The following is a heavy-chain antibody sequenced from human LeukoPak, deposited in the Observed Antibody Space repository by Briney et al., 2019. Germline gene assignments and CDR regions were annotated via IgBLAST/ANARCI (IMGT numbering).Heavy chain of an antibody. Sequence: SETLSLTCTVSGASMSSNYWSWIRQPPGRRLEWIGYIYYSGNTNSSPSLGSRVTMSLDASKNQFSLKVNSVTAADTAIYYCASTRRAAVAGRFDSWGQGTLVTVSS. CDR1: GASMSSNY. D-gene: IGHD6-19*01. V-gene: IGHV4-59*08. CDR3: ASTRRAAVAGRFDS. J-gene: IGHJ4*02. CDR2: IYYSGNT.